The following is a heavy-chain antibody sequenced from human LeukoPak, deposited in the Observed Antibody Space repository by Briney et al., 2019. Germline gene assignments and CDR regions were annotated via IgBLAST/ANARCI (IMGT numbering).Heavy chain of an antibody. Sequence: GGSLRLSCAASGFIFSHYGMHWVRQAPGKGLEWVAVIQNDASTENFADSVKGRFTISRDNSKNTVFLQKNSLRVEDTAVYYCARELSQIVWGGLDYGGQGTLVSVSS. CDR3: ARELSQIVWGGLDY. J-gene: IGHJ4*02. CDR1: GFIFSHYG. V-gene: IGHV3-33*05. D-gene: IGHD2-21*01. CDR2: IQNDASTE.